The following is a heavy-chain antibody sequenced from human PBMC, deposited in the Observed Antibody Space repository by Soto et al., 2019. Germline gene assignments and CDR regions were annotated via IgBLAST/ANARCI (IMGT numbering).Heavy chain of an antibody. CDR3: ARAGYCGPGCYYYFDY. J-gene: IGHJ4*02. V-gene: IGHV3-7*01. CDR1: GFTFGSYW. D-gene: IGHD2-21*02. Sequence: GGSLRLSCAVSGFTFGSYWMNWVRLIPGKGLEWVAYIKPDGSATYYVDSVKGRFTISRDNAKNSPYLQMNSLRVEDTSVYYCARAGYCGPGCYYYFDYWGQGTLVTVSS. CDR2: IKPDGSAT.